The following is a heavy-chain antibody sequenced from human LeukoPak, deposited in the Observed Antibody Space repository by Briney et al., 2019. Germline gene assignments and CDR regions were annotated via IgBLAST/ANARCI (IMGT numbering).Heavy chain of an antibody. CDR1: GFTFSSYE. V-gene: IGHV3-23*01. Sequence: GGSLRLSCAASGFTFSSYEMNWVRQAPGKGLEWVSVFSDSGSITYYADSVKGRFTISRDNSKNTLFLQMNSLRAEDTAVYYCAKDARRTSGWYFFDYWGQGTLVTVSS. CDR3: AKDARRTSGWYFFDY. D-gene: IGHD6-19*01. J-gene: IGHJ4*02. CDR2: FSDSGSIT.